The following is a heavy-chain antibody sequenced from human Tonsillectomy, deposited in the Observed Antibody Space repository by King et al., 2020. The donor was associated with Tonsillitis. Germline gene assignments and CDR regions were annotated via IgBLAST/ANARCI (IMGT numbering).Heavy chain of an antibody. J-gene: IGHJ5*02. V-gene: IGHV5-51*01. Sequence: QLVQSGAEVKKPGESLKISCQASGYSFTNYWIGWVRQMPGKGLEWMGSIYPRDSDTRYRLSFQGQVTISVDKSMKTAYLQWSSLKASDTAMYYCARQIAAADPLIDPWGQGTLVTVSS. CDR2: IYPRDSDT. CDR3: ARQIAAADPLIDP. D-gene: IGHD6-13*01. CDR1: GYSFTNYW.